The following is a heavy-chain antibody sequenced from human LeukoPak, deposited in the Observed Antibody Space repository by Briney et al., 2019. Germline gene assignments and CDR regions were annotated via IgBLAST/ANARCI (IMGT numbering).Heavy chain of an antibody. J-gene: IGHJ4*02. CDR2: ISYDGSNK. V-gene: IGHV3-30*18. Sequence: GGSLRLSCAASGFTFSSYGMHWVRQAPGKGLEWVAVISYDGSNKYYADSMKGRFTISRDNSKNTLYLQMNSLRAEDTAVYYCAKDRRSSWAIDYWGQGTLVTVSS. CDR3: AKDRRSSWAIDY. CDR1: GFTFSSYG. D-gene: IGHD6-13*01.